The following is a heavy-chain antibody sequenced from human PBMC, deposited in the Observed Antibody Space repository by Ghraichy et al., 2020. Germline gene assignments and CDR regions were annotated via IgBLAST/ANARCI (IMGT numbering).Heavy chain of an antibody. CDR1: GFTFGTYN. Sequence: GGSLRLSCVASGFTFGTYNMNWVRQSPGKGLEWVSYITCSSRTVYYADSVKGRFTASRDNSKNSLFLQMNSLRTEDTAWYYCAAEYYYDSSGSFHYWGQGTLVTVPA. V-gene: IGHV3-43*01. J-gene: IGHJ4*02. CDR2: ITCSSRTV. D-gene: IGHD3-22*01. CDR3: AAEYYYDSSGSFHY.